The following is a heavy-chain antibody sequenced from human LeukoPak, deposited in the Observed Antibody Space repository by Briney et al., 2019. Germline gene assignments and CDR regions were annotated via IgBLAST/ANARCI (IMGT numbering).Heavy chain of an antibody. J-gene: IGHJ4*02. CDR1: VGSNNLYY. Sequence: SESLSLTCTVSVGSNNLYYWHWIRQPPAKGREGIGYIDCSESTYFKPSLKRRVTMSLDTSRNQFPLKLTSLAAEETAVYYCARGAMGKTPFFDYWGQGTLVTVSP. CDR2: IDCSEST. D-gene: IGHD4-23*01. V-gene: IGHV4-59*01. CDR3: ARGAMGKTPFFDY.